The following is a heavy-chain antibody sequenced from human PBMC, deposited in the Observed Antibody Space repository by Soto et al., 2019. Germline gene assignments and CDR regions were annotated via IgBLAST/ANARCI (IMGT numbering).Heavy chain of an antibody. J-gene: IGHJ5*02. CDR3: ARMAPGGWFDP. D-gene: IGHD3-10*01. CDR2: INSDGSST. Sequence: QAPGKGLVWVSRINSDGSSTSYADSVKGRFTISRDNAKNTLYLQMNSLRAEDTAVYYCARMAPGGWFDPWGQGTLVTVSS. V-gene: IGHV3-74*01.